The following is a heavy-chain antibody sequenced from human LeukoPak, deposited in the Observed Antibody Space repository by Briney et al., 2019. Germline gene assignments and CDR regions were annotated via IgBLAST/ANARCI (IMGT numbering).Heavy chain of an antibody. J-gene: IGHJ4*02. CDR1: GGSISSGSYY. D-gene: IGHD3-3*02. CDR3: ARDLAD. V-gene: IGHV4-61*02. CDR2: IYTSGST. Sequence: SETLSLTCTVSGGSISSGSYYWSWIQQPAGKGLEWIGRIYTSGSTNYNPSLKSRVTISVDTSKNQFSLKLSSVTAADTAVYYCARDLADWGQGTLVTVSS.